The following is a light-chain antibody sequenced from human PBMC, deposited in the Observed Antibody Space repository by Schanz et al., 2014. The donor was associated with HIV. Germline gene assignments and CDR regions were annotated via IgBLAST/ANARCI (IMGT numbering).Light chain of an antibody. CDR2: EVS. CDR1: SSDVGHYDY. V-gene: IGLV2-8*01. J-gene: IGLJ2*01. Sequence: QSVLTQPPSASGSRGQSVTISCTGTSSDVGHYDYVSWYQQHPGKAPKLMIYEVSKRPSGVPDRFSGSKSGNTASLTISGLQAEDEADYYCSSYTSSSTLAVFGGGTKLTVL. CDR3: SSYTSSSTLAV.